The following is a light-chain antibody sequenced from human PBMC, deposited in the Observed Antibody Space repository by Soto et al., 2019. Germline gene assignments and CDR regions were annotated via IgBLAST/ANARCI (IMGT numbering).Light chain of an antibody. Sequence: QLVLTQPPSVSEAPGQRVTISCTGSSSNIGAGYEAHWYQQVPGTAPKLVIYENNNRPSGVPDRFSGSKSGTSASLAITGLQAEDEAEYYCQSYDSSLSGYVFGTGTKLTVL. CDR1: SSNIGAGYE. CDR2: ENN. V-gene: IGLV1-40*01. CDR3: QSYDSSLSGYV. J-gene: IGLJ1*01.